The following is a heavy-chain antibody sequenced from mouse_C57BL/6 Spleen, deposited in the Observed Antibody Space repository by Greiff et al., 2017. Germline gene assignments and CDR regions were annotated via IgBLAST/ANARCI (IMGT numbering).Heavy chain of an antibody. J-gene: IGHJ4*01. V-gene: IGHV1-64*01. CDR2: IHPNSGST. CDR1: GYTFTSYW. D-gene: IGHD2-1*01. Sequence: QVQLQQPGAELVKPGASVKLSCTASGYTFTSYWMHWVKQRPGQGLEWIGMIHPNSGSTNYNEKCKSKATLTVDKSSSTAYMQLRSLTSEDSAVYYCADGNYVRYSMDYWGQGTSVTVSS. CDR3: ADGNYVRYSMDY.